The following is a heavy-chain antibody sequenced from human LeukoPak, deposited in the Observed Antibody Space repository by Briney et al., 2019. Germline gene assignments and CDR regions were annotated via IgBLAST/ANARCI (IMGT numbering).Heavy chain of an antibody. Sequence: PGGSLRLSCAASGFTFSRYSMNWVHQAPGKGLEWVSYISISSSTIYYADSVKGRFTISRDNAKDSVHLQMNSLRAEDTAVYYCARDPQEYYDSSGAFDIWGQGTMVTVSS. CDR2: ISISSSTI. D-gene: IGHD3-22*01. CDR1: GFTFSRYS. CDR3: ARDPQEYYDSSGAFDI. J-gene: IGHJ3*02. V-gene: IGHV3-48*01.